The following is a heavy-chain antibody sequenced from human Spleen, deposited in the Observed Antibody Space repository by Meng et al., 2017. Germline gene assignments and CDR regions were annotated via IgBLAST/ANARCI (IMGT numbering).Heavy chain of an antibody. D-gene: IGHD2-15*01. V-gene: IGHV3-21*01. CDR3: ARDGGEGVTTFPYS. J-gene: IGHJ4*02. Sequence: GESLKISCEASGFSFSDYSMNWVRQAPGKGLEWVATISGFSSYIYYADSVKGRFTISRDNAKNSVFLQMNSLRAEDSAMYYCARDGGEGVTTFPYSWGQGTLVTVSS. CDR2: ISGFSSYI. CDR1: GFSFSDYS.